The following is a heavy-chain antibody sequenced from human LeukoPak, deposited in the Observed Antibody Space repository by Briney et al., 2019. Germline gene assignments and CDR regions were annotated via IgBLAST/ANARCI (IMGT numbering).Heavy chain of an antibody. CDR2: ISSSSSYI. V-gene: IGHV3-21*01. D-gene: IGHD1-1*01. J-gene: IGHJ3*02. Sequence: PGGSLRLSCAASGFTFSSYSMNWVRQAPGKGLEWVSSISSSSSYIYYADSVKGRFTISRDNAKNSLYLQMNSLRAEDTAVYYCAREKAQPPNWNDTPDAFDIWGQGTMVTVSS. CDR1: GFTFSSYS. CDR3: AREKAQPPNWNDTPDAFDI.